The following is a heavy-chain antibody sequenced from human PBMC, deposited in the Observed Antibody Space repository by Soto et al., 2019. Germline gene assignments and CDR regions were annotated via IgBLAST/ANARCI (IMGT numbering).Heavy chain of an antibody. Sequence: SETLSLTCTVSGGSINSGGYYWSWIRQHPGQGLEWIGHIYYGGSAYYNPSLKSRVTISVDTSKNRFSLKLSSVTAADTAVYYCARAPHYYDSSGYSHENWFDPWGQGTLVTVSS. D-gene: IGHD3-22*01. CDR1: GGSINSGGYY. CDR2: IYYGGSA. J-gene: IGHJ5*02. CDR3: ARAPHYYDSSGYSHENWFDP. V-gene: IGHV4-31*03.